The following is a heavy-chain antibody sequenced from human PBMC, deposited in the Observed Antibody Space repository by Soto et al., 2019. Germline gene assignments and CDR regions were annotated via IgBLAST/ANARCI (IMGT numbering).Heavy chain of an antibody. Sequence: PGGSLRLSCAASGFTFSSYAMSWVRQAPGKGLEWVSAISGSGGSTYYADSVKGRFTISRDNSKNTLYLQMNSLRAEDTAVYYCAKQGGDGDYEDYFDYWGQGTLVPVSS. D-gene: IGHD4-17*01. V-gene: IGHV3-23*01. CDR2: ISGSGGST. CDR3: AKQGGDGDYEDYFDY. J-gene: IGHJ4*02. CDR1: GFTFSSYA.